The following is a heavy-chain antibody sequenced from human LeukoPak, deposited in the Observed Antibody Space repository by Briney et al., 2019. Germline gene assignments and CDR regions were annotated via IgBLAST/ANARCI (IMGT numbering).Heavy chain of an antibody. J-gene: IGHJ2*01. CDR2: ISWNSGSI. V-gene: IGHV3-9*01. D-gene: IGHD2-21*02. CDR3: AKDINGGNSGSMGRFDL. CDR1: GFTFDDYA. Sequence: GGSLRLSCAASGFTFDDYAMHWVRHAPGKGLEWVSGISWNSGSIGYADSVKGRFTISRDNAKNSLYLQMNSLRAEDTALYYCAKDINGGNSGSMGRFDLWGRGTLVTVSS.